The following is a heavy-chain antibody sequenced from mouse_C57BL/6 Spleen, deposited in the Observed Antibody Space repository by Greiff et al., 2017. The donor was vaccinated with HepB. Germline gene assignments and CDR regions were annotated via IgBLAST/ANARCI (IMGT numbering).Heavy chain of an antibody. J-gene: IGHJ4*01. D-gene: IGHD2-4*01. CDR2: ISSGGSYT. V-gene: IGHV5-6*01. Sequence: EVQLVESGGDLVKPGGSLKLSCAASGFTFSSYGMSWVRQTPDKRLEWVATISSGGSYTYYPDSVKGRFTISRDNAKNTLYLQMSSLKSEDTAMYYCARLYDYEGYYAMDYWGQGTSVTVSS. CDR3: ARLYDYEGYYAMDY. CDR1: GFTFSSYG.